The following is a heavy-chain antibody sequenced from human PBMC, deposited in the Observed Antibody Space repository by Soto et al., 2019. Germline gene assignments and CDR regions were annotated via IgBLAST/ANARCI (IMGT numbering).Heavy chain of an antibody. CDR3: AKETLAVGGNPFDY. CDR2: ISGSGGST. J-gene: IGHJ4*02. D-gene: IGHD6-19*01. Sequence: EVQVLESAGGLVQPGGSLRLSCAASGFTFSSYAMSSVRQAPGKGLEWVSGISGSGGSTYYADSVKGRFTISRDNSMITLYLQLNSLRAEDTAVYYCAKETLAVGGNPFDYWGQGTLVTVSS. CDR1: GFTFSSYA. V-gene: IGHV3-23*01.